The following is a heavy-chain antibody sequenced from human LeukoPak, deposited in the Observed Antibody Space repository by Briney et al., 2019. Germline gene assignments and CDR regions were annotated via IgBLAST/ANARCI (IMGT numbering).Heavy chain of an antibody. V-gene: IGHV3-64*01. CDR3: ARDLGIDGPYMITFGGVDY. J-gene: IGHJ4*02. Sequence: PGGSLRLSCAASGFTFSSYAMHWVRQAPGKGLEYVSAISSNGGSTYYENSVKSRFTISRDNSKNTLYLQMGSLRAEDMAVYYCARDLGIDGPYMITFGGVDYWGQGTLVTVSS. CDR2: ISSNGGST. CDR1: GFTFSSYA. D-gene: IGHD3-16*01.